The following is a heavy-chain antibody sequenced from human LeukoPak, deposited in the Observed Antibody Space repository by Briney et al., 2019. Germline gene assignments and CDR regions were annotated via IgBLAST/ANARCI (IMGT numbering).Heavy chain of an antibody. CDR3: ARDYHHNNYYMDA. D-gene: IGHD1-14*01. Sequence: GGSLRLSCAASGFTFSSYWMSWVRQAPGKGLEWVANIKQDGSEKYYVDSVKGRFTISRDNAKNSLYLQMNSLRAEDTAVYYCARDYHHNNYYMDAWGKGTTVTVSS. CDR1: GFTFSSYW. V-gene: IGHV3-7*01. CDR2: IKQDGSEK. J-gene: IGHJ6*03.